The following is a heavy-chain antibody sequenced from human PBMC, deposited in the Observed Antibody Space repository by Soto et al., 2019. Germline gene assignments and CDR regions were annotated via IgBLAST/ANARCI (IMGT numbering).Heavy chain of an antibody. V-gene: IGHV4-59*08. Sequence: SETLSLTCTVSGGSITSYNWNWLRQPPGKALEWIGYVYNSGSTNYNPSLKSRVTISVDTSKNQFSLKLSSVTAADTAVYYCARHVPYCSDTSHCAYGMDVWGQGTTVT. J-gene: IGHJ6*02. CDR3: ARHVPYCSDTSHCAYGMDV. D-gene: IGHD2-2*01. CDR2: VYNSGST. CDR1: GGSITSYN.